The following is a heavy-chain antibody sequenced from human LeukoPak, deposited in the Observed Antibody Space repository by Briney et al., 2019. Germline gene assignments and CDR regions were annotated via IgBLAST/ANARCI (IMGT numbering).Heavy chain of an antibody. Sequence: SETLSLTCAVYGGSFSGYYWSWIRQPPGKGLEWIGEINHSGSTNYNPSLKSRVTISVDTSKNQFSLKLSSVTAADTAVYYCATGRTTERDGYNYDWFDPWGQGTLVTVSS. V-gene: IGHV4-34*01. CDR1: GGSFSGYY. CDR2: INHSGST. J-gene: IGHJ5*02. D-gene: IGHD5-24*01. CDR3: ATGRTTERDGYNYDWFDP.